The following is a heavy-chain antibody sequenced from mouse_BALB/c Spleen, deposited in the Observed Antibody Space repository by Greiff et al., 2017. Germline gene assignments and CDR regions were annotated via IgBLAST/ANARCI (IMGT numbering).Heavy chain of an antibody. J-gene: IGHJ3*01. Sequence: QVHVKQSGAELVRPGTSVKVSCKASGYAFTNYLIEWVKQRPGQGLEWIGVINPGSGGTNYNEKFKGKATLTADKSSSTAYMQLSSLTSDDSAVYFCARFYDGSFAYWGQGTLVTVSA. CDR1: GYAFTNYL. CDR3: ARFYDGSFAY. CDR2: INPGSGGT. V-gene: IGHV1-54*03. D-gene: IGHD2-3*01.